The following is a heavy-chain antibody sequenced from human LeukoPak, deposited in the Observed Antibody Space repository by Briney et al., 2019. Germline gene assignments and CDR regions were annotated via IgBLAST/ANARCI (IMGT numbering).Heavy chain of an antibody. V-gene: IGHV4-34*01. J-gene: IGHJ4*02. CDR2: INHSGST. Sequence: SETLSLTCAVYGGSFSGYYWSWIRQTPGKGLEWIGEINHSGSTNYNPSLKSRVTISVDTSKNQFSLKLSSVTAADTAVYYCARGRITIVRGAMTYYFDYWGQGTLVTVSS. D-gene: IGHD3-10*01. CDR3: ARGRITIVRGAMTYYFDY. CDR1: GGSFSGYY.